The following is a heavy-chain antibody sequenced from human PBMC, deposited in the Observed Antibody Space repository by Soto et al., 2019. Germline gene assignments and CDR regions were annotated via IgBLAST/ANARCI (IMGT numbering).Heavy chain of an antibody. CDR3: ARGPALRYFDWLIENWFDP. CDR2: INPSSGST. J-gene: IGHJ5*02. V-gene: IGHV1-46*01. Sequence: ASVKVSCKASGYSFTGNSIHWVRQAPGQGLEWMGIINPSSGSTSYAQKFQGRVTMTRDTSTSTVYMELSSLRSEDTAVYYCARGPALRYFDWLIENWFDPWGQGTLVTVSS. CDR1: GYSFTGNS. D-gene: IGHD3-9*01.